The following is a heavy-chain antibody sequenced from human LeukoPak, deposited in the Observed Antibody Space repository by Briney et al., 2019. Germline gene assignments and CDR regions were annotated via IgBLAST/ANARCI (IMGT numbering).Heavy chain of an antibody. CDR3: ARAEASGWIRPNNYFDY. V-gene: IGHV3-66*01. CDR1: GFTVSSNY. J-gene: IGHJ4*02. Sequence: GGSLRLSCAASGFTVSSNYMSWVREAPGKGLEWVSVIYSGGSTYYADSVKGRFTISRDNSKNTLYLQMNSLRAEDTAVYYCARAEASGWIRPNNYFDYWGQGTLVTVSS. D-gene: IGHD6-19*01. CDR2: IYSGGST.